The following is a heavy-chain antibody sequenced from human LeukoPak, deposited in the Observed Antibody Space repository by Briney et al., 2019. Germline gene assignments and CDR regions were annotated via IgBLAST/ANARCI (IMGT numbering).Heavy chain of an antibody. Sequence: GASVKVSCKASGYTFTSYGISWVRQAPGQGLEWMGWINPNSGGTNYAQKFQGRVTMTRDTSISTAYMELSRLRSDDTAVYYCASAHPSMGYYYYMDVWGKGTTVTVSS. V-gene: IGHV1-2*02. J-gene: IGHJ6*03. CDR2: INPNSGGT. CDR3: ASAHPSMGYYYYMDV. D-gene: IGHD2/OR15-2a*01. CDR1: GYTFTSYG.